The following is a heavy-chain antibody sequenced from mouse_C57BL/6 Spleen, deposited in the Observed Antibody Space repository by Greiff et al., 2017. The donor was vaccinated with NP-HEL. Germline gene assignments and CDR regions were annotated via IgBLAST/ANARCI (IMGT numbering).Heavy chain of an antibody. Sequence: VKLQQSGAELARPGASVKLSCKASGYTFTSYGISWVKQRTGQGLEWIGEIYPRSGNTYYNEKFKGKATLPADKSSSTAYMELRSLTSEDAAVYFCARSADYDVGVLAYWGQGTLVTVSA. J-gene: IGHJ3*01. D-gene: IGHD2-4*01. CDR1: GYTFTSYG. CDR2: IYPRSGNT. CDR3: ARSADYDVGVLAY. V-gene: IGHV1-81*01.